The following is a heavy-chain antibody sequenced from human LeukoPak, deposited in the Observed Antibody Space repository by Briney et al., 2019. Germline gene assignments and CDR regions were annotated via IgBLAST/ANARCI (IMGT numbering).Heavy chain of an antibody. CDR3: AREGLGQFDY. D-gene: IGHD3-16*01. CDR1: GGSISSYY. V-gene: IGHV4-59*01. J-gene: IGHJ4*02. Sequence: SETLSLTCTVSGGSISSYYWSWIRQPPGKGLEWIGYIYYSGSTNYNPSLKSRVTISVGTSKNQFSLKLTSVTAADTAVYYCAREGLGQFDYWGQGTLVTVSS. CDR2: IYYSGST.